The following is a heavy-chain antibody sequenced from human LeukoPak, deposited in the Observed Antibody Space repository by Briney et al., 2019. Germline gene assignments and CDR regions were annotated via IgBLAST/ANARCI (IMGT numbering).Heavy chain of an antibody. CDR2: ISGSGGST. CDR3: AKMLRFYDILTGYYVFDY. V-gene: IGHV3-23*01. J-gene: IGHJ4*02. D-gene: IGHD3-9*01. Sequence: GGSLRLSCAASGFTFSSYAMSWVRQAPGKGLEWVSAISGSGGSTYYADSVKGRFTISRDNSKNTLYLQMNSLRAEDTAVYYCAKMLRFYDILTGYYVFDYWGQGTLVTVSS. CDR1: GFTFSSYA.